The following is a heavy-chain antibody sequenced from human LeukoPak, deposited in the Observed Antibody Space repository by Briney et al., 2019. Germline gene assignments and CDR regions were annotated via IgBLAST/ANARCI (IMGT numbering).Heavy chain of an antibody. CDR1: GGSISGGTYY. CDR3: ARVVYEKNGYFVSLAGYFYL. J-gene: IGHJ2*01. CDR2: IYYSGST. V-gene: IGHV4-31*03. Sequence: SQTLSLTCTVFGGSISGGTYYWSWIRQHPGQGLEWIRYIYYSGSTYYKPSLKSRLTISLDASKSQFYLKLTSVTAADTAMYYCARVVYEKNGYFVSLAGYFYLWGRGTLVTVSS. D-gene: IGHD3-22*01.